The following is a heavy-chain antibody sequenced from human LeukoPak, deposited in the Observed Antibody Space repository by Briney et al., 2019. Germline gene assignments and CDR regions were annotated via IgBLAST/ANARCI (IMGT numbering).Heavy chain of an antibody. CDR2: INPSGSST. CDR1: GYTFTSYY. Sequence: ASVKVSCKASGYTFTSYYMHWVRQAPGQGLEWMGIINPSGSSTSYAQKFQGRVTMTRDTSTSTVYMELSSLRSEDTAVYYCASTITMVRGVIITEGMTWGQGTLVTVSS. CDR3: ASTITMVRGVIITEGMT. J-gene: IGHJ5*02. V-gene: IGHV1-46*01. D-gene: IGHD3-10*01.